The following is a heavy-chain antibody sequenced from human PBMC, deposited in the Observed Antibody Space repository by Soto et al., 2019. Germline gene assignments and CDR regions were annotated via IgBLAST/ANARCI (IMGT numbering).Heavy chain of an antibody. CDR2: INDGSEE. D-gene: IGHD1-1*01. CDR3: ARDDLFVDNGLDH. Sequence: QVQLVESGGGVVRPGTSLRLSCAATGFSFSAHGMHWVLQAPGKGLEWLAVINDGSEEGYADSVRGRFTISRDNARNIIYLQMDNLRAEDSALYYCARDDLFVDNGLDHWGQGTLVTVSS. V-gene: IGHV3-33*01. J-gene: IGHJ4*02. CDR1: GFSFSAHG.